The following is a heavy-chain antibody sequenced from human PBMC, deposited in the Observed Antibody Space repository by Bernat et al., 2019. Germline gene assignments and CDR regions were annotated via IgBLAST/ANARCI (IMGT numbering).Heavy chain of an antibody. J-gene: IGHJ4*02. V-gene: IGHV3-30-3*01. Sequence: QVQLVESGGGVVQPGRSLRLSCAASGFTFSSYAMHWVRQAPGKGLEWVAVISYDGSNKYYADSVKGRFTISRDNSKNTLYLQMNSLRAEDTAVYYCAGDGLGIGLHYWGQGTLVTVSS. CDR3: AGDGLGIGLHY. CDR2: ISYDGSNK. D-gene: IGHD7-27*01. CDR1: GFTFSSYA.